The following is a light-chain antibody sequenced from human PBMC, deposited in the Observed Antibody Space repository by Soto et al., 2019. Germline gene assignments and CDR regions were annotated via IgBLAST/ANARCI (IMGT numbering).Light chain of an antibody. CDR1: QSISSY. CDR3: QQSYSTPPVT. V-gene: IGKV1-39*01. Sequence: DIQMTQSPSSLSASVGDRVTITCRASQSISSYLNWYQQKPGKAPKLLIYAASSLQSGVPSRFSGSGSGTDFTLPISRLQPEDFATYYCQQSYSTPPVTFGQGTKVEIK. CDR2: AAS. J-gene: IGKJ1*01.